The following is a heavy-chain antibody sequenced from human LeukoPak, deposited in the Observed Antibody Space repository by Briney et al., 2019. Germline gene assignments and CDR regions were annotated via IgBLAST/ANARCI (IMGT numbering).Heavy chain of an antibody. CDR2: IIPIFGTA. CDR1: GGTFSSYA. V-gene: IGHV1-69*13. CDR3: ARGQTYRDIVVVPAAHDAFDI. J-gene: IGHJ3*02. D-gene: IGHD2-2*01. Sequence: ASVKVSCKASGGTFSSYAISWVRQAPGQGLEWMGGIIPIFGTANYAQKFQGRVTITADESTSTAYMELSSLRSEDTAVYYCARGQTYRDIVVVPAAHDAFDIWGQGTMVTVSS.